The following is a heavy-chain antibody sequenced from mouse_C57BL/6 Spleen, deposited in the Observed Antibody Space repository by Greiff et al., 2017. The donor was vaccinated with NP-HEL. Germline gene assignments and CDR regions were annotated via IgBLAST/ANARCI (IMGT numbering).Heavy chain of an antibody. CDR3: ARDYDGPSWCAY. D-gene: IGHD2-4*01. V-gene: IGHV1-80*01. Sequence: QVQLKQSGAELVQPGASVKISCKASGYAFSSYWMNWVKQRPGKGLEWIGQIYPGDGDTNYNGKFKGKVTLTADKSSSTAYMQLSSLTSEDSAVYFCARDYDGPSWCAYWGQGTLVTVSA. CDR1: GYAFSSYW. CDR2: IYPGDGDT. J-gene: IGHJ3*01.